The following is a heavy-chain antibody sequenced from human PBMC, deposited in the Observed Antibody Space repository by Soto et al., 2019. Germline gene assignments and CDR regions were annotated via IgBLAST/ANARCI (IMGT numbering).Heavy chain of an antibody. CDR3: VRGRSFDCASTPPPTFGT. J-gene: IGHJ5*02. D-gene: IGHD3-9*01. CDR1: GFILSTHD. CDR2: IGTLGDT. Sequence: QLVASGGGLVQPGGSLRLSCVASGFILSTHDLHWVRDTPGEGLEWVSGIGTLGDTFYGASVKGRFTISREHAKNSLYLQMNRLTVGDTAVYYCVRGRSFDCASTPPPTFGTWGQGTLVTVSS. V-gene: IGHV3-13*01.